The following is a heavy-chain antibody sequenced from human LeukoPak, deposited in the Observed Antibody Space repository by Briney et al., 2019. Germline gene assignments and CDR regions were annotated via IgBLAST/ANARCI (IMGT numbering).Heavy chain of an antibody. J-gene: IGHJ4*02. CDR1: GFTFSDYY. D-gene: IGHD7-27*01. CDR3: ARDDGTGGFDY. V-gene: IGHV3-11*01. Sequence: GGSLRLSCAASGFTFSDYYLTWIRQAPGKGLKWVSYISGSGSTIYYADSVKGRFTISRDNVKNSLYLQMNSLRAEDTAVYYCARDDGTGGFDYWGQGTLVTVSS. CDR2: ISGSGSTI.